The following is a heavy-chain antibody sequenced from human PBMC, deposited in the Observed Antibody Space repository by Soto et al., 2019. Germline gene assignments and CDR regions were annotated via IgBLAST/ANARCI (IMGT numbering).Heavy chain of an antibody. CDR2: ITGRGSGI. J-gene: IGHJ5*02. CDR3: AKDQYGSGSFAWFDP. D-gene: IGHD3-10*01. V-gene: IGHV3-23*01. CDR1: GFTFSSYA. Sequence: EVQLLESGGGLVQPGGSLRLSCAASGFTFSSYAMSWVRQAPGKGLEWVSSITGRGSGIYYADSVKGRFTISRDHYKKTLYLQLTSLRAEDTAIYYCAKDQYGSGSFAWFDPWGQGTLVTVSS.